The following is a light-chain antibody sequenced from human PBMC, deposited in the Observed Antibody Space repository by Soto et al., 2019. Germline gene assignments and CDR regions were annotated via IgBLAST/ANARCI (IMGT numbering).Light chain of an antibody. J-gene: IGKJ1*01. CDR3: QQYNSYSPWT. Sequence: DIQMTLCPSTLSGNVGDGVTITCRASQSISSWLAWYQQKPGKAPKLLIYDASRLESGVPSRFSGSGSGTEFTLTISSLQPDDFATYYSQQYNSYSPWTFGQGTNVDI. CDR1: QSISSW. V-gene: IGKV1-5*01. CDR2: DAS.